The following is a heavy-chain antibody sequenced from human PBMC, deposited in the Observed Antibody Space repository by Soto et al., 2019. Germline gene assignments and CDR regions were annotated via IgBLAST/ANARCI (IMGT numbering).Heavy chain of an antibody. J-gene: IGHJ4*02. CDR2: INSDGSST. V-gene: IGHV3-74*01. Sequence: GGSLRLSCAASGFTFSSYWMHWVRQAPGKGLVWVSRINSDGSSTSYADSVKGRFTISRDNAKNTLYLQMNSLRAEDTAVYYCASRPSLRWGIDYWGQGTLVTVSS. CDR3: ASRPSLRWGIDY. CDR1: GFTFSSYW. D-gene: IGHD4-17*01.